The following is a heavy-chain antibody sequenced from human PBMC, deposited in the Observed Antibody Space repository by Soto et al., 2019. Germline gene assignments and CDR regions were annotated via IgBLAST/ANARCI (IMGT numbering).Heavy chain of an antibody. V-gene: IGHV4-4*02. J-gene: IGHJ6*02. CDR2: IHHSGAT. Sequence: QIQLQESGPGLVKSSGTLSLTCTVSGDSITNSDWWSWVRQYPGMGLEWIGEIHHSGATNYNPSIKSRVTISVYKYTNHMSLKFSSASAADTAVYYCVRNCYYCRDIWGRGTTVTVSS. CDR3: VRNCYYCRDI. CDR1: GDSITNSDW.